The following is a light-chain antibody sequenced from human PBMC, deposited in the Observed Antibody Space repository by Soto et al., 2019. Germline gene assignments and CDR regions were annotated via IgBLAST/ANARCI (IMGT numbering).Light chain of an antibody. Sequence: DIQLTQSPSVLSASVGDTVTITCRASQALSNYLAWYQQKPGKAPDLLIYDVSTLESGVPSRFSGSGSETDFTLTISSLQPDDFATYYCQQYNSYSRTFGQGTKVDIK. CDR3: QQYNSYSRT. V-gene: IGKV1-9*01. CDR1: QALSNY. CDR2: DVS. J-gene: IGKJ1*01.